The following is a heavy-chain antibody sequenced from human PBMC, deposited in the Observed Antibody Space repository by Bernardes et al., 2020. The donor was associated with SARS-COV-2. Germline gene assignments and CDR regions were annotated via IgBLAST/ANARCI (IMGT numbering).Heavy chain of an antibody. J-gene: IGHJ6*02. CDR2: IYYSGST. CDR1: GGSISSGGYY. V-gene: IGHV4-31*03. CDR3: ARGKLVEVRDYDDYYYGLDV. D-gene: IGHD2-21*01. Sequence: SETLSLTCTVSGGSISSGGYYWSWIRQHPGKGVEWLGYIYYSGSTNYNPALKSRVTISVDTSKKQFSLKLNSVTAADTAVYFCARGKLVEVRDYDDYYYGLDVWGQGTTVTVSS.